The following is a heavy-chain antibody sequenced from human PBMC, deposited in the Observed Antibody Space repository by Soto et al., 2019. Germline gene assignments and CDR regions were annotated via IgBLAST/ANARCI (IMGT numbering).Heavy chain of an antibody. V-gene: IGHV4-34*01. CDR3: ARVVISGFWSGLLDY. Sequence: PSETLSLTCAGYGGSFSGYYCSWIRQPPGKGLEWIGEINHSGSTNYNPSLRSRVTISVDTSKNQFSLKLSSVTAADTDVYYCARVVISGFWSGLLDYWGQGTLLTVSS. CDR1: GGSFSGYY. CDR2: INHSGST. J-gene: IGHJ4*02. D-gene: IGHD3-3*01.